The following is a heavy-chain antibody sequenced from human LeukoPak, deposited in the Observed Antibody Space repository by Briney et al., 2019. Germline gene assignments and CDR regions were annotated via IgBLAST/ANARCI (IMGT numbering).Heavy chain of an antibody. CDR1: GSTFSSYA. V-gene: IGHV3-23*01. Sequence: GGSLRLSCAASGSTFSSYAMSWVRQAPGKGLEWVSAISGSGGSTYYADSVKGRFTISRDNSKSTLYLQMNSLRAEDTAVYYCAKPRTTTRITMIVVVNAFDIWGQGTMVTVSS. D-gene: IGHD3-22*01. J-gene: IGHJ3*02. CDR3: AKPRTTTRITMIVVVNAFDI. CDR2: ISGSGGST.